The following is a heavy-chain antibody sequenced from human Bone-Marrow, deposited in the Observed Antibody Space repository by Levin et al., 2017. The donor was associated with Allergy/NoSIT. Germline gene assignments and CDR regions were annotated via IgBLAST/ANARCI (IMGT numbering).Heavy chain of an antibody. V-gene: IGHV3-23*01. CDR2: IRGSGGSK. CDR3: AKDPLDDDSSWLLES. Sequence: GGSLRLSCAASGFVFSSYTMSWVRQAPGKGLEWVSAIRGSGGSKYYADSVQGRFSISRDNSKNTLYLQMNSLRDEDTAVYFCAKDPLDDDSSWLLESWGQGTLVTVSS. D-gene: IGHD6-13*01. J-gene: IGHJ4*02. CDR1: GFVFSSYT.